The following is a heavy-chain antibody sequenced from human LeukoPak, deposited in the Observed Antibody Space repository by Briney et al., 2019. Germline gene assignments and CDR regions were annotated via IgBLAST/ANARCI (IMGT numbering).Heavy chain of an antibody. CDR3: ARGGYSLDY. V-gene: IGHV4-59*07. Sequence: SATLSLTCTVAGGSISSYYWSWIRHPPRKGLEWIGYIYYSGSTNYNPSLKSRVTISVDTSKNQFSLKLSSVTAADTAVYYCARGGYSLDYWGQGTLVTVSS. CDR2: IYYSGST. CDR1: GGSISSYY. D-gene: IGHD5-18*01. J-gene: IGHJ4*02.